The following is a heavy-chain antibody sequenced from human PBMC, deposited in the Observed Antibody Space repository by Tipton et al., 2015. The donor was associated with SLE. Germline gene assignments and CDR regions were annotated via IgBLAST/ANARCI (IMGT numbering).Heavy chain of an antibody. D-gene: IGHD4-23*01. CDR3: AKDRWAVSAQYYFDY. CDR2: IWYDGSNK. Sequence: GSLRLSCAASGFTVSSHGMHWVRQAPGKGLEWVACIWYDGSNKYYTDSVKGRFTISRDNPKNTLFLQMNSLRDEDTAVYYCAKDRWAVSAQYYFDYWGQGTLVTVSS. CDR1: GFTVSSHG. V-gene: IGHV3-30*02. J-gene: IGHJ4*02.